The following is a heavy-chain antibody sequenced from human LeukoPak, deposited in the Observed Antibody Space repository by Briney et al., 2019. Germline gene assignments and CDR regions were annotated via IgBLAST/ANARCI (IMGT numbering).Heavy chain of an antibody. CDR3: ANLAAAGNQTQNWFDP. J-gene: IGHJ5*02. D-gene: IGHD6-13*01. Sequence: SETLSLTCAVYGGSFGGYYWSWIRQPPGKGLEWIGEINHSGTTNYNPSLKSRVTISVDTSKNQFSLKLSSVTAADTAVYYCANLAAAGNQTQNWFDPWGQGTLVTVSS. V-gene: IGHV4-34*01. CDR1: GGSFGGYY. CDR2: INHSGTT.